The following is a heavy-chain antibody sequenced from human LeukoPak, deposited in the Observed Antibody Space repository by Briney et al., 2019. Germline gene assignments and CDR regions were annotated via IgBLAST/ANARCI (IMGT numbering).Heavy chain of an antibody. D-gene: IGHD1-26*01. CDR1: GFTFSNYW. Sequence: GGSLRLSCAASGFTFSNYWMHWVRQAPGKGLVGVSRINSDGRSTNYADSVKGRFTISRDNAKNTLYLQMNSLRAEDTAVYYCVRDKIEGATILGYWGQGTLVTVSS. CDR2: INSDGRST. J-gene: IGHJ4*02. CDR3: VRDKIEGATILGY. V-gene: IGHV3-74*01.